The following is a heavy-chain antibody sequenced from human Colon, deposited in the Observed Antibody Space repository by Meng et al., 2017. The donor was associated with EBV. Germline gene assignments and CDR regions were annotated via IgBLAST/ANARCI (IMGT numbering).Heavy chain of an antibody. CDR1: GGSISSVCW. V-gene: IGHV4-4*02. Sequence: VQLQESGPGLVNPSEISLPTGAVAGGSISSVCWWTWVRQSPGKGLGWIGEIYHSGSTNYNPSLKSRVTISVDKSKNQFSLKLTSVTAADTAVCYCARGGCYSFDYWGQRTLVTVSS. J-gene: IGHJ4*02. CDR3: ARGGCYSFDY. CDR2: IYHSGST. D-gene: IGHD2-21*01.